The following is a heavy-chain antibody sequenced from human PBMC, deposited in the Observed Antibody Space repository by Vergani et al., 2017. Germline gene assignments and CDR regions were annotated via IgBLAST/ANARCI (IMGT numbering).Heavy chain of an antibody. Sequence: QVQLQESGPGLVKPSETLSLTCTVSGGSISSYYWSWIRQPPGKGLEWIGYIYYSGSTNYNPSLKSRVTISVDTSKNQFSLKLSSVTAADTAVYYCARARIRYGYGMDVWGQGTTVTVSS. CDR2: IYYSGST. CDR3: ARARIRYGYGMDV. V-gene: IGHV4-59*01. CDR1: GGSISSYY. D-gene: IGHD3-9*01. J-gene: IGHJ6*02.